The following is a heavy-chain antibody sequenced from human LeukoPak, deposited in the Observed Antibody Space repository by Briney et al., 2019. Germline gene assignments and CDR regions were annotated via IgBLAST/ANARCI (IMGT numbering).Heavy chain of an antibody. CDR3: ARDYRRLIDY. Sequence: SQTLSLTCTVSGGSISSGGYYWSWIRQHPGKGLEWIGYIYYSGSTYYNPSLKSRVTISVDTSKNQLSLKLSSVTAADTAVYYCARDYRRLIDYWGQGTLVTVSS. V-gene: IGHV4-31*03. CDR1: GGSISSGGYY. D-gene: IGHD3-16*01. J-gene: IGHJ4*02. CDR2: IYYSGST.